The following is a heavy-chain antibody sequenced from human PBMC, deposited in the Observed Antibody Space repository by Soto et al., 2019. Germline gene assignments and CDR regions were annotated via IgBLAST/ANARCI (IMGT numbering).Heavy chain of an antibody. CDR2: IVPLFRTT. CDR1: GGTFSSYA. Sequence: SVKVSCKXSGGTFSSYAINWVRQAPGQALEWMGGIVPLFRTTNYAQKFQGRVTITADTSTYTVYMELSELRSGDTAVYYCARGGYSSTWSNLLDRSGLDVWGQGTTVTVSS. D-gene: IGHD6-13*01. V-gene: IGHV1-69*06. J-gene: IGHJ6*02. CDR3: ARGGYSSTWSNLLDRSGLDV.